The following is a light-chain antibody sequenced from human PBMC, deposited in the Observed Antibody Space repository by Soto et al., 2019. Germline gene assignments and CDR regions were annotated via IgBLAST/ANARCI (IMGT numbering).Light chain of an antibody. Sequence: ETVLTQSPGTLSLSPGERATLSCRASQNVCSNFLAWFQQKPGQAPRLLIYGVSSRATGIPDRFSGSGSGTDFTLTISRLEPEDFAVYYCEQYCDSASTFGQGTRLDIK. CDR1: QNVCSNF. CDR3: EQYCDSAST. CDR2: GVS. J-gene: IGKJ5*01. V-gene: IGKV3-20*01.